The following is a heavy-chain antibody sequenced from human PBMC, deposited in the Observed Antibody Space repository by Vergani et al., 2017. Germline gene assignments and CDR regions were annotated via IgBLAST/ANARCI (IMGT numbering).Heavy chain of an antibody. V-gene: IGHV1-69*13. J-gene: IGHJ6*02. Sequence: QVQLVQSGAEVKKPGASVKVSCKASGYTFTSYGISWVRQAPGQGLEWMGRIIPIFGTANYAQKFQGRVTITADESTSTAYMELSSLRSEDTAVYYCARMTTVTTSGWYYYYGMDVWGQGP. CDR2: IIPIFGTA. CDR1: GYTFTSYG. D-gene: IGHD4-17*01. CDR3: ARMTTVTTSGWYYYYGMDV.